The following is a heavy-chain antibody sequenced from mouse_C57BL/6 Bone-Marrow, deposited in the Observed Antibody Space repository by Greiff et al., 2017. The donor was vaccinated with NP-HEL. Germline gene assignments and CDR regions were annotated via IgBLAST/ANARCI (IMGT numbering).Heavy chain of an antibody. Sequence: EVKVVESGGGLVKPGGSLKLSCAASGFTFSSYAMSWVRQTPEKRLEWVATISDGGSYTYYPDNVKGRFTISRDNAKNNLYLQMSHLKSEDTAMYYCVYYYGSSRYFDVWGTGTTVTVSS. CDR1: GFTFSSYA. V-gene: IGHV5-4*03. CDR2: ISDGGSYT. CDR3: VYYYGSSRYFDV. D-gene: IGHD1-1*01. J-gene: IGHJ1*03.